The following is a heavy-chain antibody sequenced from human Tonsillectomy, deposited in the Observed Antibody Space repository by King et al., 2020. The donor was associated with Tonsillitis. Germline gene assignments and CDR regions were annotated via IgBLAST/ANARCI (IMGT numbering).Heavy chain of an antibody. CDR2: IYYSGST. CDR1: GGSISSSSYY. D-gene: IGHD3-9*01. CDR3: ASLRRDILTGYYYCDY. V-gene: IGHV4-39*07. J-gene: IGHJ4*02. Sequence: QLQESGPGLVKPSETLSLTCTVSGGSISSSSYYWGWIRQPPGKGLEWIGSIYYSGSTYYNPSLKSRVTISVDTSKNQFSLKLSSVTAADTAVYYCASLRRDILTGYYYCDYWGQGTLVTVSS.